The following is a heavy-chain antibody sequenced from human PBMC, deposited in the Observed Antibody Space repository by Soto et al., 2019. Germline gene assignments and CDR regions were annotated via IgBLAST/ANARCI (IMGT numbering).Heavy chain of an antibody. V-gene: IGHV4-30-4*01. D-gene: IGHD7-27*01. CDR1: GGSISSDASF. CDR2: ISYSGTT. J-gene: IGHJ5*01. CDR3: ARGRYCLTGRCFPNWFDS. Sequence: PSETLSLTCTVSGGSISSDASFWSWIRQLPGKGPEWIAFISYSGTTSYNPSLRSRVTISADTSKSQFSLNVTSVTAADTAVYFCARGRYCLTGRCFPNWFDSWGQGALVTVSS.